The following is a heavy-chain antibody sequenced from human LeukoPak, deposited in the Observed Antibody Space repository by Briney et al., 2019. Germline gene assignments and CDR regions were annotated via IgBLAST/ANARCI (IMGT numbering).Heavy chain of an antibody. D-gene: IGHD2-2*01. V-gene: IGHV3-7*01. J-gene: IGHJ3*02. Sequence: GGSLRLSCATSGFTLSSYWMNWVRQAPGKGLEWVANIKQDGSEKHYVDSVKGRFTISRDNAKNSLYLQMNSLRAEDTAVYYCARALGYCSSTSCYAVDIWGQGTMVTVSS. CDR2: IKQDGSEK. CDR3: ARALGYCSSTSCYAVDI. CDR1: GFTLSSYW.